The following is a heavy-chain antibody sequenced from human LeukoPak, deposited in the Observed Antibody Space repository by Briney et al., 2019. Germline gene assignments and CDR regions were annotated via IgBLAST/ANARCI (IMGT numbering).Heavy chain of an antibody. J-gene: IGHJ4*02. CDR2: IYYSGST. CDR3: AVYYYDSSGSYFDY. D-gene: IGHD3-22*01. CDR1: GGSISSGDYY. Sequence: PSETLSLTCTVSGGSISSGDYYWSWIRQPPGEGLEWIGYIYYSGSTYYNPSLKSRVTISVDTSKNQFSLKLSSVTAADTAVYYCAVYYYDSSGSYFDYWGQGTLVTVSS. V-gene: IGHV4-30-4*01.